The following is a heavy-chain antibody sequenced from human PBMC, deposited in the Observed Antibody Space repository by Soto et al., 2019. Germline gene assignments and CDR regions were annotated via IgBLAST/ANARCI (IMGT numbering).Heavy chain of an antibody. CDR3: TTDGVVVPAAPAYYYYGMDV. CDR2: IKSKTDGGTT. Sequence: GGSLRLSCAASGFTFSNAWMSWVRQAPGKGLEWVGRIKSKTDGGTTDYAAPVKGRFTISRDDSKNTLYLQMNSLKTEDTAVYYCTTDGVVVPAAPAYYYYGMDVWGQGTTVTVSS. CDR1: GFTFSNAW. D-gene: IGHD2-2*01. J-gene: IGHJ6*02. V-gene: IGHV3-15*01.